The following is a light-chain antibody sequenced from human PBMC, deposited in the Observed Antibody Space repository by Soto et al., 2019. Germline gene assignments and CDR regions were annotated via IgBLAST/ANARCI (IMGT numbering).Light chain of an antibody. CDR3: SSYTSSSTGV. Sequence: QSALTQPASVSGSPGRSITISCTGTSSDVGGYNYVSWYQQHPGKAPKLMIYEVSNRPSGVSNRFSGSKSGNMASLTISGLQAEDEADYYCSSYTSSSTGVFGTGTKLTVL. CDR1: SSDVGGYNY. J-gene: IGLJ1*01. CDR2: EVS. V-gene: IGLV2-14*01.